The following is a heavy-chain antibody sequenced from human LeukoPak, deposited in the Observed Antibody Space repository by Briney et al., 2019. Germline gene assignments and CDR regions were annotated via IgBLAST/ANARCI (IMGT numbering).Heavy chain of an antibody. V-gene: IGHV5-51*01. CDR3: ARTSFVRGVVYWFDP. D-gene: IGHD3-10*01. CDR2: IYPSDSGV. Sequence: GESLKISCQGSGYSFTSYYIAWLRQMPGKGLEWMGVIYPSDSGVTYSPSFQGQVTFSADKSISTAYLQWSSLKASDTAMYFCARTSFVRGVVYWFDPWGQGTQVIVSS. J-gene: IGHJ5*02. CDR1: GYSFTSYY.